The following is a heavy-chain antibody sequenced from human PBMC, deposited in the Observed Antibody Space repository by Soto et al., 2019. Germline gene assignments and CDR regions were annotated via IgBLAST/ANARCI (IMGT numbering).Heavy chain of an antibody. D-gene: IGHD4-17*01. V-gene: IGHV4-30-4*01. CDR1: GGSISSGDYY. CDR2: IHYSGST. J-gene: IGHJ1*01. CDR3: ASTTVTTLNAFQH. Sequence: QVQLRESGPGLVKPSQTLSLTCTVSGGSISSGDYYWSWIRQPPGKGLEWIGYIHYSGSTYYNPSLTRRLIISLDSSSNQFSLKLTSVTAADAAVYYWASTTVTTLNAFQHWGQGTLVTVPS.